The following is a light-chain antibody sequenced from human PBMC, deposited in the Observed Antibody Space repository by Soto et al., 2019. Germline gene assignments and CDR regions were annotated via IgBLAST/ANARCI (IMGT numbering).Light chain of an antibody. CDR2: DAS. CDR1: QSVSSN. J-gene: IGKJ5*01. CDR3: QQRSNWPPT. Sequence: EIVLTQSPATLSVSLVDRATLSCMASQSVSSNLAWYQQKPGQAPRLLIYDASNRATGIPARFSGSGSGTDFTLTISSLEPEDFAVYYCQQRSNWPPTFGQGTRLEIK. V-gene: IGKV3-11*01.